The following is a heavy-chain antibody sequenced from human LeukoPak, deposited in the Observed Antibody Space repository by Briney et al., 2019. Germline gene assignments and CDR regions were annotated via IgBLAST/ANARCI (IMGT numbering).Heavy chain of an antibody. CDR3: ARDSDTAMEYYYYYMDV. Sequence: SVKVSCKASGGTFSSYAISWVRQAPGQGLEWMGGIIPIFGTANYAQKFQGRVTITADKSTSTAYMELSSLRSEDTAVYYCARDSDTAMEYYYYYMDVWGKGTTVTVSS. CDR1: GGTFSSYA. CDR2: IIPIFGTA. V-gene: IGHV1-69*06. J-gene: IGHJ6*03. D-gene: IGHD5-18*01.